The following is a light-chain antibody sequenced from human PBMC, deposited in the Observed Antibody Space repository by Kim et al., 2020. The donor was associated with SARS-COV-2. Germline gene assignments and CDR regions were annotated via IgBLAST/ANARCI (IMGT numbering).Light chain of an antibody. CDR2: GAS. V-gene: IGKV3-20*01. J-gene: IGKJ4*01. CDR3: QQYGSSSLT. CDR1: QSVSSSF. Sequence: EIVLTQSPGTLSLSPGERATLSCRASQSVSSSFLAWYQQRPRQAPRLLIYGASSRATAIPDRFSGSGSGTDFTLTISRLEPEDFAVYYCQQYGSSSLTFGGGTKVDIK.